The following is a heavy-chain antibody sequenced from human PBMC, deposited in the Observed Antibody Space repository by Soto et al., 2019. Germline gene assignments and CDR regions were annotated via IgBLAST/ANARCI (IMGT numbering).Heavy chain of an antibody. V-gene: IGHV1-3*04. Sequence: ASVKVSCKASGYTFTSYAIHWVRQAPGQRLEWMGWINTGNGNTKYSQKFQGRVTITRDTSASTAYMELSSLRSEDTAVYYCAVGSSSSSDLYYYYYMDVWGKGTTVTVSS. J-gene: IGHJ6*03. CDR3: AVGSSSSSDLYYYYYMDV. CDR1: GYTFTSYA. CDR2: INTGNGNT. D-gene: IGHD6-6*01.